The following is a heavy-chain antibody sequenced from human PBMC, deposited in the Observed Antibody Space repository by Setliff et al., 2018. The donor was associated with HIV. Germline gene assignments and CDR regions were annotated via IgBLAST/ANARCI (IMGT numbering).Heavy chain of an antibody. J-gene: IGHJ2*01. D-gene: IGHD5-12*01. Sequence: SETLSLTCTVSGDSITNDDYYWGWIRQPPGKGLEWIAIIHYNGRTYYDPSLKSRVTIFVDTSKTQFYLKLRSVTASDTAVYYCARLADGGYDFRGYFDLWGRGTLVTVSS. CDR3: ARLADGGYDFRGYFDL. CDR1: GDSITNDDYY. CDR2: IHYNGRT. V-gene: IGHV4-39*01.